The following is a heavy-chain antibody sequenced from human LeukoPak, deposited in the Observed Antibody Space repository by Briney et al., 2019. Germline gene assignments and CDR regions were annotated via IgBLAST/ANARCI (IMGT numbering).Heavy chain of an antibody. D-gene: IGHD3-16*01. CDR2: IKQEGSEK. CDR3: ATEHWGPNS. J-gene: IGHJ4*02. V-gene: IGHV3-7*01. CDR1: GFTFSSYW. Sequence: GGSLRLSCAASGFTFSSYWMSWVRQAPGKGLEWVANIKQEGSEKYYVDSVKGRFTISRDNAKNSLYLQMSSLRGEDTALYYCATEHWGPNSWGQGTLVTVSS.